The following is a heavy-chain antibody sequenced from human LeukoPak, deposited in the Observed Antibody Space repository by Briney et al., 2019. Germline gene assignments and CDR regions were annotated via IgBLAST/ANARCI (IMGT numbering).Heavy chain of an antibody. J-gene: IGHJ4*02. CDR3: VKSSHASSSWFDY. CDR2: INSNGDIT. V-gene: IGHV3-64D*09. CDR1: GFGFSYYA. D-gene: IGHD6-13*01. Sequence: GGSLRLSCSASGFGFSYYAMHWVRQAPGMGLEYVSAINSNGDITDYADSVRGRFIISRDNSKNTLYLQMSSLRAEDTAVYYCVKSSHASSSWFDYWAQGTLVTVSS.